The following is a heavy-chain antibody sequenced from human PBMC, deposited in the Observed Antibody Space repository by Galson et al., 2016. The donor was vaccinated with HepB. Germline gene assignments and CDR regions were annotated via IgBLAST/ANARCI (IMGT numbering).Heavy chain of an antibody. V-gene: IGHV3-30*03. J-gene: IGHJ4*02. CDR1: GFTFSSYG. CDR3: ARHFSGSY. Sequence: SLRLSCAASGFTFSSYGMHWVRQAPDKGLEWVAVISYDGSNKYYADSVKGRFTISRDNSKNALHLQMNSLRAEDTAMYFCARHFSGSYLGQGTLVTVSS. D-gene: IGHD3-22*01. CDR2: ISYDGSNK.